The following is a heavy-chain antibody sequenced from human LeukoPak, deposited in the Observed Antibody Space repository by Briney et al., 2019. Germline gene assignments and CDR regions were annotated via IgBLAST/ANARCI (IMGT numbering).Heavy chain of an antibody. V-gene: IGHV3-23*01. J-gene: IGHJ4*02. D-gene: IGHD3-9*01. Sequence: GGSLRLSCAASGFTFSSYAMSWVRQAPGKELEWVSATSGSGGSTYYADSVKGRFTISRDNSKNTLYLQMNSLRAEDTAVYYCAKVTLYDILTGYDYFDYWGQGTLVTVSS. CDR1: GFTFSSYA. CDR3: AKVTLYDILTGYDYFDY. CDR2: TSGSGGST.